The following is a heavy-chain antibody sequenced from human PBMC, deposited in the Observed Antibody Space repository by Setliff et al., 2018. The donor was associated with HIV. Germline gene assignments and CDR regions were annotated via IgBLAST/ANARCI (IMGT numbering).Heavy chain of an antibody. J-gene: IGHJ4*02. CDR1: GFTFTKSA. CDR3: ARAFSGYYFDY. CDR2: ISSSGGTI. V-gene: IGHV3-48*03. D-gene: IGHD3-3*01. Sequence: PGGSLRLSCTVSGFTFTKSAMNWVRQAPGKGLEWVSYISSSGGTIYYADSVKGRFTISRDNAKKSLYLQMNSLRADDTAVYYCARAFSGYYFDYWGQGTLVTVSS.